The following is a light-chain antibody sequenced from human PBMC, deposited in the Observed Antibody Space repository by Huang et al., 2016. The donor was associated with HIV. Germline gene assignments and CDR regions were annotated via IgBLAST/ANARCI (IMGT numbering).Light chain of an antibody. CDR3: LQDYNYPHT. CDR1: QDIRND. J-gene: IGKJ2*01. V-gene: IGKV1-6*01. CDR2: EAF. Sequence: AIQMTQSPSSLSASVGDRVTITCRASQDIRNDLGWYQQRPGRATKLLIYEAFNLQRGVPSRFSGSGSGTDFTLTISDLQPEDFATYYCLQDYNYPHTFGQGTKLEI.